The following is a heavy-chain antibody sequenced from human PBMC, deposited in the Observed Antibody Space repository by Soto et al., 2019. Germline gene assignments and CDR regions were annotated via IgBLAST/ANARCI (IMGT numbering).Heavy chain of an antibody. CDR1: GFTFSSYS. CDR3: ARDHLRCGGDCLAFDY. J-gene: IGHJ4*02. CDR2: ISSSSSYI. V-gene: IGHV3-21*01. D-gene: IGHD2-21*02. Sequence: EVQLVESGGGLVKPGGSLRLSCAASGFTFSSYSMNWVRQAPGKGLEWVSSISSSSSYIYYADSVKGRFTISRDNAKNSLYLQMNSLRAEDTAVYYCARDHLRCGGDCLAFDYWGQGTLVTVSS.